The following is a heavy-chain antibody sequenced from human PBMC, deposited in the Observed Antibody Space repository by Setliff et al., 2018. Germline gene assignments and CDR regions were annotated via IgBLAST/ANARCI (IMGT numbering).Heavy chain of an antibody. CDR3: ARVPSFWSGYLDY. Sequence: NPSETLSLTCAVYGGSFSGYYWSWIRQPPGKGLEWIGEINHSGSTNYNPSLKSRVTISVDTSKNQFSLKLSSVTAADTAVYYCARVPSFWSGYLDYWGQGTLVTVSS. D-gene: IGHD3-3*01. J-gene: IGHJ4*02. CDR1: GGSFSGYY. V-gene: IGHV4-34*01. CDR2: INHSGST.